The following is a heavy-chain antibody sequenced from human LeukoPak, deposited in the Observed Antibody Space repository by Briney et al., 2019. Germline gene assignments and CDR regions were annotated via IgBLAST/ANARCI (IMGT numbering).Heavy chain of an antibody. CDR2: IYYSGST. CDR3: ARGWNNLYDSYYMDV. V-gene: IGHV4-59*01. J-gene: IGHJ6*03. CDR1: GGSISNYY. Sequence: SETLSLTCTVSGGSISNYYWSWIRQPPGKGLEWIGYIYYSGSTNYNPSLKSRVTISLDTSKNDFSLRLGSVTAADTAVYYCARGWNNLYDSYYMDVWGKGATVTVSS. D-gene: IGHD1/OR15-1a*01.